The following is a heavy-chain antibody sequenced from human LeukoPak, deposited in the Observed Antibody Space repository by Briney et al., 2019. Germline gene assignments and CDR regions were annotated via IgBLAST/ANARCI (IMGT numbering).Heavy chain of an antibody. J-gene: IGHJ4*02. CDR2: IYYSGST. D-gene: IGHD3-22*01. Sequence: SETLSLTCTVSGVSIRTSSFYWGWIRQPPGMGLEWIGSIYYSGSTHYNPSLKSRVIISVDTSKSQFSLRLSSVTAAGTAVYYCAGRDDSSGYYYLDYFDYWGQGTLVTVSS. CDR3: AGRDDSSGYYYLDYFDY. CDR1: GVSIRTSSFY. V-gene: IGHV4-39*01.